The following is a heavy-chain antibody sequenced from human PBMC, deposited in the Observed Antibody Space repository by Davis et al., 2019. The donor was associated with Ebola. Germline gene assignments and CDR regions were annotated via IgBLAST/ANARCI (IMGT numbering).Heavy chain of an antibody. CDR1: GYAFTSYG. CDR3: ARDRLISVVTNYYYYGMDV. J-gene: IGHJ6*02. D-gene: IGHD2-21*02. V-gene: IGHV1-18*01. Sequence: AASVKVSCKASGYAFTSYGISWVRQAPGQGLEWMGWISGYNGNTNYAQRFQGRVTMTTDTSTSTAYMELRCLTSDDTAVYYCARDRLISVVTNYYYYGMDVWGQGTTVTVSS. CDR2: ISGYNGNT.